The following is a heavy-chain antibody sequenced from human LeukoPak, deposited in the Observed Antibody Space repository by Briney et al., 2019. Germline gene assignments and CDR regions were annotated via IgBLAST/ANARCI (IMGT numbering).Heavy chain of an antibody. Sequence: PSETLSLTCTVSGGSISSYYWSWIRQPPGKGLEWIGYIYYSGSTNYNPSLKSRVTISVDTSKNQFSLKLSSVTAADTAVYYCARDLVRWQYSSSSQLQPNYYYYYYMDVWGKGTTVTVSS. CDR1: GGSISSYY. D-gene: IGHD6-6*01. CDR2: IYYSGST. V-gene: IGHV4-59*01. CDR3: ARDLVRWQYSSSSQLQPNYYYYYYMDV. J-gene: IGHJ6*03.